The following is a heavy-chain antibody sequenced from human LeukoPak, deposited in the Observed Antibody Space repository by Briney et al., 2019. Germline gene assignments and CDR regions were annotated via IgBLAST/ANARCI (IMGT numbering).Heavy chain of an antibody. Sequence: PSETLSLTCTVSGGSISSGGYYWSWLRQHPGKGLEWIGYIYYSGSTYYNPSLKSRVTISVDTSKNQFSLKLSSVTAADTAVYYCARAKLQYQLAGLDYFDYWGQGTLVTVSS. CDR3: ARAKLQYQLAGLDYFDY. CDR2: IYYSGST. D-gene: IGHD2-2*01. J-gene: IGHJ4*02. CDR1: GGSISSGGYY. V-gene: IGHV4-31*03.